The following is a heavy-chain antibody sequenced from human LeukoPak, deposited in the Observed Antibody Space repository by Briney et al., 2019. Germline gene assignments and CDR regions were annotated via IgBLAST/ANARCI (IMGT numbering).Heavy chain of an antibody. Sequence: SETLSLTCAVSGYSISSGDYWGWTRQPQGKGLEWIGRTNHIGSTYYNPSLKGRVPISVDTPKITFSLKLSSVAAADTAVYCCARVLEGYYGSGSLPWGYFQHWGQGTLVTVSS. V-gene: IGHV4-38-2*01. J-gene: IGHJ1*01. CDR2: TNHIGST. D-gene: IGHD3-10*01. CDR3: ARVLEGYYGSGSLPWGYFQH. CDR1: GYSISSGDY.